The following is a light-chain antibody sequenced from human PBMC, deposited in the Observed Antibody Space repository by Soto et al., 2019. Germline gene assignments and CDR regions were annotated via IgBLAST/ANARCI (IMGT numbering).Light chain of an antibody. Sequence: DIVTTQSPDSLDVPLGQRATIKCKSSHSVFSNSKNRNHLSWYQQKPGQPPKLLIYWATTRESGVPDRFSGSGSGTDFTLTISGLQAEDVAIYDCHQYFRSPITFCGGTKVDIK. CDR1: HSVFSNSKNRNH. CDR2: WAT. CDR3: HQYFRSPIT. V-gene: IGKV4-1*01. J-gene: IGKJ4*01.